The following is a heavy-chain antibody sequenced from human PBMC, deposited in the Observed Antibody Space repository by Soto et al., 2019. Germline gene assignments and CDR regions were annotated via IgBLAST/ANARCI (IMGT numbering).Heavy chain of an antibody. V-gene: IGHV3-30*18. CDR1: GFTFSSYG. CDR3: AKDRDSSIRSPRTLDYYYYGMDV. CDR2: ISYDGSNK. J-gene: IGHJ6*02. Sequence: GGSLRLSCAASGFTFSSYGMHWVRQAPGKGLEWVAVISYDGSNKYYADSVKGRFTISRDNSKNTLYLQMNSLRAEDTAVYYCAKDRDSSIRSPRTLDYYYYGMDVWGQGTTVTVSS. D-gene: IGHD6-13*01.